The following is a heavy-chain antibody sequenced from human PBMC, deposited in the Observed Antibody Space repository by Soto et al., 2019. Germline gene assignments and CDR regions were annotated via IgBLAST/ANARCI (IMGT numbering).Heavy chain of an antibody. D-gene: IGHD3-22*01. V-gene: IGHV4-31*03. Sequence: SETLSLTCTVSGGSISSGGYYWSWIRQHPGKGLEWIGYIYYSGSTYYNPSLKSRVTISVDTSKNQFSLKLSSVTAADTAVYYCARGPLDTYYYDSSGTRYYFAYWGQGTLVTVSS. J-gene: IGHJ4*02. CDR1: GGSISSGGYY. CDR3: ARGPLDTYYYDSSGTRYYFAY. CDR2: IYYSGST.